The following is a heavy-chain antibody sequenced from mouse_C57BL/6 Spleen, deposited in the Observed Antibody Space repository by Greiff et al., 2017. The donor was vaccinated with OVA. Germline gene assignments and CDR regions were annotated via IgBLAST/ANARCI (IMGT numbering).Heavy chain of an antibody. J-gene: IGHJ2*01. CDR1: GFSLTSYG. CDR2: LWSGGST. CDR3: ARARGVYCDYDGVYYVGY. Sequence: QVQLKASGPGLVQPSQSLSISCTVSGFSLTSYGVHWVRQSPGKGLEWLGVLWSGGSTDYNAAFISRLSISTDNSKSQVFCKMNSLQAYDTAIYYCARARGVYCDYDGVYYVGYWGQGTTLTFSS. V-gene: IGHV2-2*01. D-gene: IGHD2-4*01.